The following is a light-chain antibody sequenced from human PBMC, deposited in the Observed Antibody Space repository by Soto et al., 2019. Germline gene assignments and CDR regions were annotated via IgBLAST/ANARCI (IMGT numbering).Light chain of an antibody. V-gene: IGKV1-33*01. J-gene: IGKJ5*01. CDR2: DAS. CDR1: QDISNY. CDR3: QQYDNLFSNT. Sequence: DIQMTQSPSSLSASVGDRVTITCQASQDISNYLNWYQQKPGKAPKLLIYDASNLETGVPSRFSGSGSGTDFTFTISSLQPEDIATYYCQQYDNLFSNTFGQGTRLEIK.